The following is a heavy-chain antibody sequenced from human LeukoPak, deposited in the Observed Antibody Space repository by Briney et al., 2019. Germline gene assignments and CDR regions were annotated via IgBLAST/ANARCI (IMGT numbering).Heavy chain of an antibody. CDR1: RFTFSSYW. J-gene: IGHJ4*02. CDR3: ARERGDYRFDY. Sequence: GGSLRLSCAASRFTFSSYWISWVRQAPGKGLEWVANIKQDGSEKYSVDSVKGRFTISRDNAKNSLYLQMNSLRAEDTAVYYCARERGDYRFDYWGQGTLVTVSS. D-gene: IGHD4-17*01. CDR2: IKQDGSEK. V-gene: IGHV3-7*01.